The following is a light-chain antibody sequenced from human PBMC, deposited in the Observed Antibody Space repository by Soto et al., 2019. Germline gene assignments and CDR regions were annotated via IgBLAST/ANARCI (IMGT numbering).Light chain of an antibody. CDR2: AAS. CDR3: LQFYNFSWT. J-gene: IGKJ1*01. Sequence: DSQMTQSPSSLSASVGDRVTITCRASQSISSYLNWYQQKPGTAPKLLIYAASSLQSGVPSRFSGSGSGTDFTLTISRLQPEDFATYYCLQFYNFSWTFGQGTKVDIK. CDR1: QSISSY. V-gene: IGKV1-39*01.